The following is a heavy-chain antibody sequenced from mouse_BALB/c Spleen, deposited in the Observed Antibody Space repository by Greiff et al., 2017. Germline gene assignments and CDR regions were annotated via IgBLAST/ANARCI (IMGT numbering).Heavy chain of an antibody. CDR2: IDPENGNT. CDR1: GFNIKDYY. J-gene: IGHJ2*01. CDR3: AVITTVVAFDY. V-gene: IGHV14-1*02. D-gene: IGHD1-1*01. Sequence: EVMLVESGAELVRPGALVKLSCKASGFNIKDYYMHWVKQRPEQGLEWIGWIDPENGNTIYDPKFQGKASITADTSSNTAYLQLSSLTSEDTAVYYCAVITTVVAFDYWGQGTTLTVSS.